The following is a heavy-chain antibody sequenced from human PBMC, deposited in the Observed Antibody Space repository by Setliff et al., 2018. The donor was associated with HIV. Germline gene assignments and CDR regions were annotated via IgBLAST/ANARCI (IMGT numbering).Heavy chain of an antibody. J-gene: IGHJ6*03. CDR2: IYHSGTT. D-gene: IGHD5-12*01. Sequence: SETLSLTCAVSGYSISSGYYWGWIRQTPGKGLEWIGSIYHSGTTYYNPSLKSRVTISVDTSRNQFSLKLSSVTVADTAVYYCARGHDNKYYYFYYMDVWGKGTTVTVSS. V-gene: IGHV4-38-2*01. CDR1: GYSISSGYY. CDR3: ARGHDNKYYYFYYMDV.